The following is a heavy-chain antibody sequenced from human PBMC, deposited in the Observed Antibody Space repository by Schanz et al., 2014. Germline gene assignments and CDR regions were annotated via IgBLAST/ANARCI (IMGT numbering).Heavy chain of an antibody. J-gene: IGHJ4*02. CDR1: GFTFSSYS. Sequence: EVQLVESGGGLVQPGGSLRLSCAASGFTFSSYSMNWVRQAPGKGLEWVSSISSRSSYKYYADSVKGRFTISRDNAKNSLYLQMNSLRAEDTAVYYCARDGYRNGRPFDHWGQGTRVTVSA. CDR2: ISSRSSYK. V-gene: IGHV3-21*01. CDR3: ARDGYRNGRPFDH. D-gene: IGHD5-18*01.